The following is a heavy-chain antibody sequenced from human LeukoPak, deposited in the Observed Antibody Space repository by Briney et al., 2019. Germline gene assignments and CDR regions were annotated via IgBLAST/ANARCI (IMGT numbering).Heavy chain of an antibody. CDR3: ARLPKFDSSGPYSRTFDY. Sequence: GESLKISCKGSGYTLSSYWIGWVRQMPGKGLEWMGIIYPVDSDTRYSPSFQGQVTISADKSISTAYLQWSSLEASDTAMYFCARLPKFDSSGPYSRTFDYWGQGTLVTVSS. J-gene: IGHJ4*02. CDR2: IYPVDSDT. CDR1: GYTLSSYW. V-gene: IGHV5-51*01. D-gene: IGHD3-22*01.